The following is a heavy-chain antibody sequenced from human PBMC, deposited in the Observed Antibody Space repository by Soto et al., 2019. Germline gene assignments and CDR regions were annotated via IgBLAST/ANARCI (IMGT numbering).Heavy chain of an antibody. CDR3: ARERIAAAGYYYYYGMDV. CDR1: GGSISSGGYY. V-gene: IGHV4-31*03. D-gene: IGHD6-13*01. J-gene: IGHJ6*02. CDR2: IYYSGST. Sequence: SETLSLTCTVSGGSISSGGYYWSWIRQHPGKGLEWIGYIYYSGSTYYNPSLKSRVTISVDTSKNQFSLKLSSVTAADTAVYYCARERIAAAGYYYYYGMDVWGQGTTVTVSS.